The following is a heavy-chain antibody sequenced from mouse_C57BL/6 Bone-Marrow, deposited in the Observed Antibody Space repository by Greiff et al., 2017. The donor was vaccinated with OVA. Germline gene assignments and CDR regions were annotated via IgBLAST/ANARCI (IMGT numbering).Heavy chain of an antibody. V-gene: IGHV1-53*01. Sequence: VQLQQSGTELVKPGASVKLSCKASGYTFTSYWMHWVKQRPGQGLEWIGNINPSNGGTNYNEKFKSKATLTVDKSSSTAYMQLSSLTSEDSAVDYCARLRSGTGGWDYWGQGTTLTVSS. D-gene: IGHD4-1*01. CDR3: ARLRSGTGGWDY. J-gene: IGHJ2*01. CDR1: GYTFTSYW. CDR2: INPSNGGT.